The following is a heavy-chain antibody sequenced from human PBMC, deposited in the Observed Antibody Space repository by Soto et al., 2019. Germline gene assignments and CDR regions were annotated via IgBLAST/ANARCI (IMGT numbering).Heavy chain of an antibody. CDR3: AKVTGYTVVTYFDY. Sequence: GGSLRLSCAASGFTFSSYAMSWVRQAPGKGLEWVSAISGSGGSTYYADSVKGHFTISRDNSKNTLYLQMNSLRAEDTAVYYCAKVTGYTVVTYFDYWGQGTLVTVSS. CDR2: ISGSGGST. J-gene: IGHJ4*02. CDR1: GFTFSSYA. D-gene: IGHD2-15*01. V-gene: IGHV3-23*01.